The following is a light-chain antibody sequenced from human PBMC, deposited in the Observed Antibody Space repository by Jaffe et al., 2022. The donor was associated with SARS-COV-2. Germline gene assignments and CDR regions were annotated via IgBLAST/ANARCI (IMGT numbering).Light chain of an antibody. V-gene: IGLV2-14*01. J-gene: IGLJ3*02. Sequence: QSALTQPASVSGSPGQSITISCTGTNGDIGGYSYVSWYQQHPGKAPKLMIYDVVNRPSGVSDRFSGSQSGNMASLTISGLQPEDEADYYCTSYVRNSILVFGGGTRLTVL. CDR1: NGDIGGYSY. CDR3: TSYVRNSILV. CDR2: DVV.